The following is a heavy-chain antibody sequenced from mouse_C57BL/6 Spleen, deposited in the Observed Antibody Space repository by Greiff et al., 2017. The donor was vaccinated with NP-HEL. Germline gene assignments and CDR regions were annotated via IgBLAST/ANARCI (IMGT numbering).Heavy chain of an antibody. CDR1: GYAFTNYL. CDR3: AIYGSSPWFAY. Sequence: VQLQQSGAELVRPGTSVKVSCKASGYAFTNYLIEWVKQRPGQGLEWIGVINPGSGGTNYNEKFKGKATLTADKSSSTAYMQLSSLTSEDSAVYFCAIYGSSPWFAYWGQGTLVTVSA. D-gene: IGHD1-1*01. CDR2: INPGSGGT. J-gene: IGHJ3*01. V-gene: IGHV1-54*01.